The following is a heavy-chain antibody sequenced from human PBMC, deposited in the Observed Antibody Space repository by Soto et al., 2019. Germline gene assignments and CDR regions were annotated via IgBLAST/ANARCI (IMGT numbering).Heavy chain of an antibody. V-gene: IGHV3-48*02. CDR1: GFTFSSYS. Sequence: EVQLVESGGGLVQPGGSLRLSCAASGFTFSSYSMNWVRQAPGKGLEWVSYISSSSSTIYYADSVKGRFTIYRDNAKNSLYLQMNSLRDEDTAVYYCASSYCSGGSCYSGFDYWGQGTLVTVSS. J-gene: IGHJ4*02. CDR2: ISSSSSTI. D-gene: IGHD2-15*01. CDR3: ASSYCSGGSCYSGFDY.